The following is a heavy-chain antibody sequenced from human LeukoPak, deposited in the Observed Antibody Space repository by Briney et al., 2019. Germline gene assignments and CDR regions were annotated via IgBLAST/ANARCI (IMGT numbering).Heavy chain of an antibody. V-gene: IGHV3-30-3*01. D-gene: IGHD6-13*01. CDR1: GFTFSSYA. CDR3: AKAPYSTSWYDWGRFDY. Sequence: PGRSLRLSCAASGFTFSSYAMHWVRQAPGKGLEWVAVISYDGSNKYYADSVKGRFTISRDNSKNTLYLQMNSLRAEDTAVYYCAKAPYSTSWYDWGRFDYWGQGTLVTVSS. CDR2: ISYDGSNK. J-gene: IGHJ4*02.